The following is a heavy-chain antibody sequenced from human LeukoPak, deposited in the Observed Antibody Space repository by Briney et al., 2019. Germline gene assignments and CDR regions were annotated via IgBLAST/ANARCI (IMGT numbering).Heavy chain of an antibody. J-gene: IGHJ4*02. CDR2: ITSSSSAI. CDR1: GFTFSNYN. CDR3: ARGPRYFDC. V-gene: IGHV3-48*04. Sequence: GGSLRLSCAASGFTFSNYNLNWVRQAPGKGLEWLSYITSSSSAIYYADSVKGRFTISRDNAKNSLYLQMNSLRAEDTAVYYCARGPRYFDCWGQGALVTVPS.